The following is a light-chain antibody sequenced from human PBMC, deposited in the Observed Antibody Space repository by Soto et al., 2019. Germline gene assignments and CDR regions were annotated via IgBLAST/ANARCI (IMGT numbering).Light chain of an antibody. CDR2: LGS. CDR3: MQALQTPLP. J-gene: IGKJ4*01. V-gene: IGKV2-28*01. CDR1: QSLLHSNGYNC. Sequence: DIVMTQSPLSLPVTPGEPASISCRSSQSLLHSNGYNCLDWYLQKPGQSPQLLIHLGSNRASGVPDRISGSGSGTDFTLNISRVEAEDVGVYYCMQALQTPLPFGGGTKVEIK.